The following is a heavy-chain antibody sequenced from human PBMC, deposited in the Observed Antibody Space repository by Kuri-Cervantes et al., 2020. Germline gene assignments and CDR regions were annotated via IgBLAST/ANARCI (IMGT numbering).Heavy chain of an antibody. CDR3: AKDVSLGAGTTWYYYYGVDV. Sequence: GGSLRLSCAASGFTFSSYAMHWVRQAPGKGLEWVAVISYDGSNKYYADSVKGRFTISRDNSKNTLYLQMNSLRVEDTAVYYCAKDVSLGAGTTWYYYYGVDVWGQGTTVTVSS. D-gene: IGHD1-1*01. V-gene: IGHV3-30-3*01. CDR1: GFTFSSYA. CDR2: ISYDGSNK. J-gene: IGHJ6*02.